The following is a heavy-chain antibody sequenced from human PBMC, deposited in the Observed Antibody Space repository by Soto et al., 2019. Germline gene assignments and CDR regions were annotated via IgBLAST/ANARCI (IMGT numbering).Heavy chain of an antibody. J-gene: IGHJ4*02. CDR2: INHSGST. Sequence: PSETLSLTCAVYGGSFSGYYWTWIRQPPGTGLEWIGEINHSGSTNYNPSLKSRVTISVDTSKNQFSLKLTSVTAADTAVYYCSRDKITGLFDYSGQGTLVPVSA. CDR1: GGSFSGYY. CDR3: SRDKITGLFDY. D-gene: IGHD2-8*02. V-gene: IGHV4-34*01.